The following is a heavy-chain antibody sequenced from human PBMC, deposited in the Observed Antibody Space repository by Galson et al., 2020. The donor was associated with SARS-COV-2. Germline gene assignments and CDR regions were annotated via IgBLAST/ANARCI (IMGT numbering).Heavy chain of an antibody. Sequence: ASVKVSCKASGYTFSNYGFSWVRRAPGQGLEWMGWISAYNGYTHYAQKFQGRLTMTTDTSTSTAYMERRSLRSDDTAVYYCARDQDTSYSASGSFYNSLDYWGQGTLVPVSS. CDR1: GYTFSNYG. J-gene: IGHJ4*02. CDR2: ISAYNGYT. V-gene: IGHV1-18*01. CDR3: ARDQDTSYSASGSFYNSLDY. D-gene: IGHD3-10*01.